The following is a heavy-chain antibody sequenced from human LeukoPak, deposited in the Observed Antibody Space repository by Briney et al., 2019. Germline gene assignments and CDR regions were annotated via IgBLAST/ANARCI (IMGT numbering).Heavy chain of an antibody. J-gene: IGHJ4*02. CDR2: VNEDGSAK. V-gene: IGHV3-7*01. Sequence: GGSLILSCVVSGLTFSNYWMIWVRQAPGKGLESVAIVNEDGSAKYYLDSVKGRFTISRDNARNSLYLEMNSLRAEDTAVYYCARDYWRSIDHWGQGTLVTVSS. D-gene: IGHD1-1*01. CDR1: GLTFSNYW. CDR3: ARDYWRSIDH.